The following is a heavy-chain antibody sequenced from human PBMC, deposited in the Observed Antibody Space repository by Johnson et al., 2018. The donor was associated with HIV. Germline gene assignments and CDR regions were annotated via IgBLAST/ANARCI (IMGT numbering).Heavy chain of an antibody. J-gene: IGHJ3*02. CDR1: GFTFDTYA. Sequence: VQLVESGGGVVQPGRSLRLSCTASGFTFDTYAMHWVRQVPGKGLEWVSRISWNGVSVAYADSVKGRFTISRDNAKNSLFLQMSSLRDEDTAVYYCATRDPTHRPGVFDIWGQGTMVTVSS. CDR2: ISWNGVSV. CDR3: ATRDPTHRPGVFDI. D-gene: IGHD1-14*01. V-gene: IGHV3-9*01.